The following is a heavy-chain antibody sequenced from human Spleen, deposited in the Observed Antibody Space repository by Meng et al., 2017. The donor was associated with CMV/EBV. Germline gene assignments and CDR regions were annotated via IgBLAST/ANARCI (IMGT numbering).Heavy chain of an antibody. Sequence: VQLVESGGGLLQPGGSLRLSCAVSGFTLRSHWMHWVRQAPGKGLEWVAVISYDGSNKYYADSVKGRFIISRDNSKNTLYLQMNSLRAEDTAVYYCATSDGYWGQGTLVTVSS. V-gene: IGHV3-30-3*01. CDR2: ISYDGSNK. CDR3: ATSDGY. CDR1: GFTLRSHW. J-gene: IGHJ4*02.